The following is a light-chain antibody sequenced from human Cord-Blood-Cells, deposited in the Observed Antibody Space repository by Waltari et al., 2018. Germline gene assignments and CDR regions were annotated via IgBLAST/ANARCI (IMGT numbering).Light chain of an antibody. V-gene: IGKV4-1*01. CDR2: WAS. CDR3: QQYYSTPYT. J-gene: IGKJ2*01. CDR1: QSVLYSSNNKNY. Sequence: EIVMTQSPDSLDVSLGERATINCKSCQSVLYSSNNKNYLAWYQQKPGQPPKLLIYWASTRESGLPDHFSGSGSGTDFTHNISSLQAEDVAVYYCQQYYSTPYTFGQGTKLEIK.